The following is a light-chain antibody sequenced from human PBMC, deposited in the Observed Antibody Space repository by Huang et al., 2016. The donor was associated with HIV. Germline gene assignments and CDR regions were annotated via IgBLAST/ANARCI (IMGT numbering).Light chain of an antibody. Sequence: DIQMTQSPSSLSASVGDRVTITCRASQSISNYLNWYQQKPGQAPRVLIYAASRLLSGVPSRFRGSGSGGDFTLTINNLQPEDFGTYYCQQSYSSPLSTFGQGTKLEF. CDR1: QSISNY. CDR2: AAS. J-gene: IGKJ2*01. V-gene: IGKV1-39*01. CDR3: QQSYSSPLST.